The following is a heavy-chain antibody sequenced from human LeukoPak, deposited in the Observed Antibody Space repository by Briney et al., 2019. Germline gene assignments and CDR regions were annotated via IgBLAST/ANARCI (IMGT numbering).Heavy chain of an antibody. V-gene: IGHV3-30*02. J-gene: IGHJ4*02. Sequence: SLRLSCAASGFTFSRHGMHWVRQAPGKGLEWVAFIRYDGSDKYYADSVKGRFTISRDNSENTLYLQMSSLRAEDTAVYYCARGYGKFDYWGQGTLVTVSS. D-gene: IGHD4-17*01. CDR3: ARGYGKFDY. CDR2: IRYDGSDK. CDR1: GFTFSRHG.